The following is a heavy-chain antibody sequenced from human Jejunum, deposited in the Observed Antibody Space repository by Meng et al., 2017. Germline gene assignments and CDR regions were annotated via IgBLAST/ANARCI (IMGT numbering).Heavy chain of an antibody. V-gene: IGHV3-11*01. Sequence: GESLKISCAASGFTFSDYFLSWIRQAPGKGLEWVSYISNSGSTIYYADSVKGRFTVSRDNSKNSLSLQMNTLRAEDTAVYYCARVPQYYYASGSYFDYWGQGALVTVSS. D-gene: IGHD3-10*01. J-gene: IGHJ4*02. CDR1: GFTFSDYF. CDR3: ARVPQYYYASGSYFDY. CDR2: ISNSGSTI.